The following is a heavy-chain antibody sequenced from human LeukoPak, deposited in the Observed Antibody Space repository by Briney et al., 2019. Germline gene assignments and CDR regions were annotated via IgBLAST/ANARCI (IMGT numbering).Heavy chain of an antibody. CDR2: ISAYNSKT. Sequence: GASVKVSCKASGYTFTSYGISWVRHAPGQGLEWKGCISAYNSKTNYAQKLQGRVTMTTDTSTSTAYMELRSLRSDDTAVYYCARNEYDYDSREDIWGQGTMVTVSS. V-gene: IGHV1-18*01. D-gene: IGHD3-22*01. CDR1: GYTFTSYG. CDR3: ARNEYDYDSREDI. J-gene: IGHJ3*02.